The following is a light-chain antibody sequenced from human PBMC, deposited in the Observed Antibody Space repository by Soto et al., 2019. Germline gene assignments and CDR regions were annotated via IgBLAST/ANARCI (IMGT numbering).Light chain of an antibody. J-gene: IGLJ2*01. Sequence: QSVLTQPASVSGSPGQSITISCTGTSSDVGSYNLVSWYQQHPGKAPKLMIYEVSKRPSGVSNRFSGSKSGNTASLTISGLHAEDEADYDCCSYAGSSTYVVFGGGTKLTVL. V-gene: IGLV2-23*02. CDR1: SSDVGSYNL. CDR3: CSYAGSSTYVV. CDR2: EVS.